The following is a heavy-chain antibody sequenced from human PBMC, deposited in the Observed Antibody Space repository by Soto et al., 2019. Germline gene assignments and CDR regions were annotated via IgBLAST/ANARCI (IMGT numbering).Heavy chain of an antibody. D-gene: IGHD2-21*02. J-gene: IGHJ4*02. V-gene: IGHV3-48*02. CDR3: VRAFCGNCYWYGY. Sequence: EVQLVESGGGLVQPGGSLRLSCAVSGFTFSSYSMNWVRQAPGKGLEWVSYIIGSSSTIYYADSVRGRFTISRDNAKNSLYLQMNSLRDEDTAVYYCVRAFCGNCYWYGYWGQGTLVTVSS. CDR2: IIGSSSTI. CDR1: GFTFSSYS.